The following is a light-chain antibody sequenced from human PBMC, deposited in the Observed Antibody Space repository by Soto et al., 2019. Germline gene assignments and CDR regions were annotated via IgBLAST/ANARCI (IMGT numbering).Light chain of an antibody. Sequence: EVVLPPSPATLSLSPAARAALSGKASQSVHNFLAWYQQKPGQAPRLLIYGASNRAAGIPARFSGSGSGTDFTLTINSLEPEDFAVYYCQQRSNWPPITFGQGTRLGL. J-gene: IGKJ5*01. CDR1: QSVHNF. V-gene: IGKV3-11*01. CDR3: QQRSNWPPIT. CDR2: GAS.